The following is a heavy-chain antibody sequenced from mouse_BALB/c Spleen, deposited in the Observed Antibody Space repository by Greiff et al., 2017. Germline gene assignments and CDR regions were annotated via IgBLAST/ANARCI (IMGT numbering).Heavy chain of an antibody. CDR3: AREGIYYGSSRRYFDY. J-gene: IGHJ2*01. D-gene: IGHD1-1*01. CDR1: GFTFSSYA. CDR2: ISSGGST. Sequence: EVKLVESGGGLVKPGGSLKLSCAASGFTFSSYAMSWVRQTPEKRLEWVASISSGGSTYYPDSVKGRFTISRDNARNILYLQMSSLRSEDTAMYYCAREGIYYGSSRRYFDYWGQGTTLTVSS. V-gene: IGHV5-6-5*01.